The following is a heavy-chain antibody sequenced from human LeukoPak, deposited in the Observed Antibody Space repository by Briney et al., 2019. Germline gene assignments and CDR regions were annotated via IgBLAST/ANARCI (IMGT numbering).Heavy chain of an antibody. J-gene: IGHJ6*03. Sequence: GGSLRLSCAASGFTFSDYYMSWIRQAPGKGLEWVSYISSSGRTIYYADSVQGRFTISRDNAKNSLYLQMNSLRAEDTAVYYCASMPGSYYYYYMDVWGKGTTVTISS. CDR2: ISSSGRTI. D-gene: IGHD2-2*01. CDR1: GFTFSDYY. CDR3: ASMPGSYYYYYMDV. V-gene: IGHV3-11*04.